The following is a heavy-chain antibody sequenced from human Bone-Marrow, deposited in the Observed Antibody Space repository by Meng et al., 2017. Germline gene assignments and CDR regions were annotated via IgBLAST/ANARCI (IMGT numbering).Heavy chain of an antibody. D-gene: IGHD3-3*01. CDR2: INPNSGGT. V-gene: IGHV1-2*06. CDR1: GYTFTGYY. CDR3: ARGVRGRRPRFLEWLLLDWFDP. Sequence: ASVKVSCKASGYTFTGYYMHWVRQAPGRGLEWMGRINPNSGGTNYAQKFQGRVTMTRDTSISTAYMELSRLRSDDTAVYYCARGVRGRRPRFLEWLLLDWFDPWGQGTLVTVSS. J-gene: IGHJ5*02.